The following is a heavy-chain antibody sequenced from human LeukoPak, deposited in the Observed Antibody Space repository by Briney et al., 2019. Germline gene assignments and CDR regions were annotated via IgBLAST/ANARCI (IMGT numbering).Heavy chain of an antibody. CDR2: ISYDGSNK. V-gene: IGHV3-30-3*01. J-gene: IGHJ4*02. CDR3: AKERDYRVSTSCDY. Sequence: GRSLRLSCAASGFTFSSYAMHWVRQAPGKGLEWVAVISYDGSNKYYADSVKGRFTISRDNSKNTLYLQMNSLRAEDTAVYYCAKERDYRVSTSCDYWGQGIQVTVSS. CDR1: GFTFSSYA. D-gene: IGHD2-15*01.